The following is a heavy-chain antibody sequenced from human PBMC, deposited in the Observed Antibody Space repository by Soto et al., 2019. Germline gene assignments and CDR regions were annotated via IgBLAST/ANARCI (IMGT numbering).Heavy chain of an antibody. Sequence: QVTLKESGPVLVKPTETLTLTCTVSGFSLSNAGMGVSWIRQPPGKALEWLAHIFSNDERRFSTSLKNTPSISNDTSNSQVVLIMTNMDPVDTATYYCAQTEDGGRSRTPAGWFDAWGQGTLVTVSS. CDR1: GFSLSNAGMG. CDR2: IFSNDER. D-gene: IGHD2-15*01. V-gene: IGHV2-26*01. J-gene: IGHJ5*02. CDR3: AQTEDGGRSRTPAGWFDA.